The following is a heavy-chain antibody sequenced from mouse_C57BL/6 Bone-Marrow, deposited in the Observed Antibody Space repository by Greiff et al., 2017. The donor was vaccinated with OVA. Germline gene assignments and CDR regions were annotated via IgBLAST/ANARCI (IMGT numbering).Heavy chain of an antibody. CDR2: IRLKSDNYAT. Sequence: EVKLMESGGGLVQPGGSMKLSCVASGFTFSNYWMNWVRHSPEKGLEWVAQIRLKSDNYATHYAESVKGRFTISRDDSKSSVYLQMNNLRAEDTGIYYCTDTTGVAGYYAMDDWGQGTSVTVSS. D-gene: IGHD1-1*01. V-gene: IGHV6-3*01. CDR3: TDTTGVAGYYAMDD. J-gene: IGHJ4*01. CDR1: GFTFSNYW.